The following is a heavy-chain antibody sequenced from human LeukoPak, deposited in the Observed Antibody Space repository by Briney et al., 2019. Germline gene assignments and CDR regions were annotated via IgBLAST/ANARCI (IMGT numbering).Heavy chain of an antibody. CDR3: AKTGRGTTTFHYFDY. D-gene: IGHD1-26*01. Sequence: SGGSLRLSCAASGFTFSSYAMSWVRQAPGKGLEWVSSISGSGSSTYYADSVKGRFTISRDNSKNTLYLQMNSLRAEDTAVYYCAKTGRGTTTFHYFDYWGQGTLVTVSS. V-gene: IGHV3-23*01. CDR2: ISGSGSST. J-gene: IGHJ4*02. CDR1: GFTFSSYA.